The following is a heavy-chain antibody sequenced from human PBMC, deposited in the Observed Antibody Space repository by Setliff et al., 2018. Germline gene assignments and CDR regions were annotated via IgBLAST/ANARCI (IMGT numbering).Heavy chain of an antibody. D-gene: IGHD2-8*01. CDR3: SRLVRYCTTTACQRASGAEF. Sequence: SVKVSCKASGYTFTNYGISWVRQAPGQGLEWMAYINAYNGDTYYAENLQVRVTVSTDTSTTTTYMELRNLRSDDTAVYYCSRLVRYCTTTACQRASGAEFWGQGTLVTVS. J-gene: IGHJ4*02. CDR1: GYTFTNYG. V-gene: IGHV1-18*01. CDR2: INAYNGDT.